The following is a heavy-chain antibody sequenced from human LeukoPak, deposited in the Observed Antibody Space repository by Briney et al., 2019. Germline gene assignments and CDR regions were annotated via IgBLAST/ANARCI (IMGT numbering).Heavy chain of an antibody. CDR3: ARGPTDCSGGSCYYYYYYGMDV. D-gene: IGHD2-15*01. CDR2: INHSGST. CDR1: GGSFSGYY. V-gene: IGHV4-34*01. J-gene: IGHJ6*02. Sequence: SETLSLTCAVYGGSFSGYYWSWIRQPPGKGLEWIGEINHSGSTNYNPSLKSRVTISVDTSKNQFSLKLSSVTAADTAVYYCARGPTDCSGGSCYYYYYYGMDVWGQGTMVTVSS.